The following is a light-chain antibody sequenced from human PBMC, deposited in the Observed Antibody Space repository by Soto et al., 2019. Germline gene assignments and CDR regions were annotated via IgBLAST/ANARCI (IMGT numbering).Light chain of an antibody. Sequence: SYELTQPPSVSVSPGQTATITCSGDKLGNKYVCWYQQKPGQSPVLVIYQDVKRPSGIPERFSGSNSGNTATLTISGTQVVDEADYYCQSYDSSLRAWVFGGGTKLTVL. CDR2: QDV. CDR1: KLGNKY. J-gene: IGLJ3*02. V-gene: IGLV3-1*01. CDR3: QSYDSSLRAWV.